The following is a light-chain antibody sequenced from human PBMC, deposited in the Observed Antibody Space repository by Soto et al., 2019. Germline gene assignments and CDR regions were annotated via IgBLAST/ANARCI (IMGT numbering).Light chain of an antibody. CDR2: AAS. J-gene: IGKJ1*01. Sequence: DIQMTQSPSSPSASVGDRVTITCRASQGISSYLAWYQQRPGKVPKVLIYAASTLHSGVPSRFSGSGSGTDFTLTISNVQPEDVATYYCQNYYNAPETFGQGTKVEIK. CDR3: QNYYNAPET. CDR1: QGISSY. V-gene: IGKV1-27*01.